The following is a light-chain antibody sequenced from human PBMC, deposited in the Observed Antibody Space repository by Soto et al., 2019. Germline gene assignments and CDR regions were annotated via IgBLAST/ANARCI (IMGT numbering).Light chain of an antibody. V-gene: IGLV2-23*01. Sequence: QSVLTQPASVSGSPGQSITISCAETSSDVGSHPLVSWYQQHPGKAPKLMISEDTKRPSGVSNRFSGSKSGNLASLTISGLQAEDEADYYCCSFTSAGTWVFGGGTKVTVL. CDR3: CSFTSAGTWV. J-gene: IGLJ3*02. CDR2: EDT. CDR1: SSDVGSHPL.